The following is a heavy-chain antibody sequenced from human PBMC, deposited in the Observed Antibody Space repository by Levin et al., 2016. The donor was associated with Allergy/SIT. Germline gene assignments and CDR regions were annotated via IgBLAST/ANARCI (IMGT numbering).Heavy chain of an antibody. CDR1: GFTFFAYG. Sequence: GESLKISCEASGFTFFAYGMTWIRQSPGKGLEWVSSITGSSSRTWYADSVKGRFTVSRDNAKNSLYLQMNSLGAEDTGVYYCARSLEYSGASWGQGTLVIVSS. J-gene: IGHJ5*02. CDR2: ITGSSSRT. CDR3: ARSLEYSGAS. D-gene: IGHD1-26*01. V-gene: IGHV3-21*01.